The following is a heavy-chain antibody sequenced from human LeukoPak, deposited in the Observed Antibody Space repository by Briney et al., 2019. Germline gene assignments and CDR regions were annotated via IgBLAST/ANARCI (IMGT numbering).Heavy chain of an antibody. CDR2: IIPILGIA. Sequence: SVKVSCKASGGTFSSYAISWVRQAPGQGLEWMGRIIPILGIANYAQKFQGRVTITADKSTSTAYMELSSLRSEDTAVYYCARVGLAARQNWFDPWGQGTLVTVSS. D-gene: IGHD6-6*01. V-gene: IGHV1-69*04. J-gene: IGHJ5*02. CDR1: GGTFSSYA. CDR3: ARVGLAARQNWFDP.